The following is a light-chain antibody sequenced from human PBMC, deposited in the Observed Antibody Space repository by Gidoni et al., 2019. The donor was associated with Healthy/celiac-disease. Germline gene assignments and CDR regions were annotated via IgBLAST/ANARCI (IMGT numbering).Light chain of an antibody. CDR3: QSYDSSLTGYVV. Sequence: QSVLTQPPSVSGPPGQRVTISCTGSSSNIGAGYDVHWYQQLPGTAPKLLIYGNNNRPSGVPDRFSGSKSGTSASLAITGLQAEDEADYYCQSYDSSLTGYVVFGGGTKLTV. J-gene: IGLJ2*01. V-gene: IGLV1-40*01. CDR1: SSNIGAGYD. CDR2: GNN.